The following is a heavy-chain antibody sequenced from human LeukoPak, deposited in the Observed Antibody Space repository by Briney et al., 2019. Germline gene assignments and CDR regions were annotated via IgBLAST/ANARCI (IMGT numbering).Heavy chain of an antibody. Sequence: GGSLRLSCSASGFTFSNYAIHWVHQAPGKGLEYVSTISNNGDNTNYADSVEGRFTISRDNSKNTLYLQMSGLRPEDTAVYYCVKAAGSWYGYFDYWGQGTLVTVSS. V-gene: IGHV3-64D*06. CDR1: GFTFSNYA. CDR2: ISNNGDNT. J-gene: IGHJ4*02. D-gene: IGHD6-13*01. CDR3: VKAAGSWYGYFDY.